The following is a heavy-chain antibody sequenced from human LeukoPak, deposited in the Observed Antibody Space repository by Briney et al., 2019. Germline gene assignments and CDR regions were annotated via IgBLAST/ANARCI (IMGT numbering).Heavy chain of an antibody. Sequence: PGEPLKISCKGSGYSFSTYWIGWVRQMPGKGLEWMGIIYPGDSDTKYSPSFQGHVTISADKSISTAYLQWSSLKASDTAMYYCASYDSSAYYASWGQGTLVTVSS. CDR2: IYPGDSDT. J-gene: IGHJ5*02. V-gene: IGHV5-51*01. CDR3: ASYDSSAYYAS. CDR1: GYSFSTYW. D-gene: IGHD3-22*01.